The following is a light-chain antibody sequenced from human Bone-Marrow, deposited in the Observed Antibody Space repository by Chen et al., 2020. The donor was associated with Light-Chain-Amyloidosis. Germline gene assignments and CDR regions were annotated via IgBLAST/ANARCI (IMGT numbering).Light chain of an antibody. CDR1: NIGSTS. V-gene: IGLV3-21*02. CDR3: QVWDRSSDRPV. J-gene: IGLJ3*02. CDR2: DDS. Sequence: SYVLTPPSSGSVAPGQTATIARGGNNIGSTSVHWYQQPPGQAPLLVVYDDSDRPSGSPERLSGSNSGNTATLTISRVEAGEEADYYCQVWDRSSDRPVFGGGTKLTVL.